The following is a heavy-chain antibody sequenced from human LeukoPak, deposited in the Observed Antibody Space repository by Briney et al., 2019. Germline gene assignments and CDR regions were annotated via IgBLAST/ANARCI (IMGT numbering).Heavy chain of an antibody. D-gene: IGHD3-22*01. V-gene: IGHV4-59*08. J-gene: IGHJ4*02. CDR3: ASDPIGQGY. Sequence: SETLSLTCPVSGGSISSYYWSWIRQPPGKGLEWIGYIYYSGSTNYNPSLKSRVTISVDTSKNQFSLKLSSVTAADTAVYYCASDPIGQGYWGQGTLVTVSS. CDR2: IYYSGST. CDR1: GGSISSYY.